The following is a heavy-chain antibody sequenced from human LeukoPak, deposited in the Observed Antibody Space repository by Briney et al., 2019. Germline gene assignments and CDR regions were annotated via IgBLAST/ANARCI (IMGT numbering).Heavy chain of an antibody. D-gene: IGHD6-13*01. CDR2: ISSSSSYI. CDR1: GFTFSRYS. J-gene: IGHJ4*02. V-gene: IGHV3-21*01. Sequence: GGSLRLSCAASGFTFSRYSMNWVRQAPGKGLEWVSSISSSSSYIYYADSVKGRFTISRDNAKNSLYLQMNSLRAEDTAVYYCARAGIAAAGRHHLDYWGQGTLVTVSS. CDR3: ARAGIAAAGRHHLDY.